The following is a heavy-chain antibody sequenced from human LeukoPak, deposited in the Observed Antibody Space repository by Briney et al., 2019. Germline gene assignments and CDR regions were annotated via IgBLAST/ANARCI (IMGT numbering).Heavy chain of an antibody. CDR2: ISSSGSTI. J-gene: IGHJ6*02. D-gene: IGHD3-9*01. CDR3: ARDYRVLRYFDWLPDYYYYGMDV. Sequence: SGGSLRLSCAASGFTFSSYEMNWVRQAPGKGLEWVSYISSSGSTIYYADSVKGRFTISRDNAKNSLYLQMNSLRAEDTAVYYCARDYRVLRYFDWLPDYYYYGMDVWGQGTTVTVSS. V-gene: IGHV3-48*03. CDR1: GFTFSSYE.